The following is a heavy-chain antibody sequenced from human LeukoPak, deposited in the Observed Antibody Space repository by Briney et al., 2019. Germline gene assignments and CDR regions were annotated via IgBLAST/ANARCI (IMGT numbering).Heavy chain of an antibody. D-gene: IGHD6-13*01. CDR1: GGSISSSNW. J-gene: IGHJ4*02. V-gene: IGHV4-4*02. CDR2: IYHSGST. Sequence: PSGTLSLTCAVSGGSISSSNWRGWVRQPPGEGLEWIGEIYHSGSTNYNPSLKSRVTISVDKAKNQFSLKLSSVTAADTAVYYCARRIAAGDFDYWGQGTLVTVSS. CDR3: ARRIAAGDFDY.